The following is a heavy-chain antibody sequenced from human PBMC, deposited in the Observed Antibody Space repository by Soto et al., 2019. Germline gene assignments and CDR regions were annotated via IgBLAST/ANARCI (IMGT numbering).Heavy chain of an antibody. J-gene: IGHJ3*01. CDR2: IYSGGST. CDR3: ATRPLLPGPP. D-gene: IGHD3-22*01. Sequence: GGSLRLSCAASGFTFSSYWMHWVRQAPGKGLEWVSLIYSGGSTYYADSVKGRFTISRDNSKNTLYLQMSSLRAEDTAVYYCATRPLLPGPPWGQGKMVTVSS. CDR1: GFTFSSYW. V-gene: IGHV3-53*01.